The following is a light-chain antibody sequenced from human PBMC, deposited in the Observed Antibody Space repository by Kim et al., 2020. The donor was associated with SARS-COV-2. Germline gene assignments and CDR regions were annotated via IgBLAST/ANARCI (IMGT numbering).Light chain of an antibody. J-gene: IGKJ5*01. CDR1: QGISNY. CDR3: QKYNSAPSIT. V-gene: IGKV1-27*01. Sequence: SVGDEVTITCRASQGISNYLAWYQQKPGKVPKLLIYAASTLQSGVPSRFSGSGSGTDFTLTISSLQPEDVATYYCQKYNSAPSITFGQGTRLEIK. CDR2: AAS.